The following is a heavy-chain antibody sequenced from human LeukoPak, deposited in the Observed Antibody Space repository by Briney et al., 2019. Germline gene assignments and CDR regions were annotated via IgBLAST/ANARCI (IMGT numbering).Heavy chain of an antibody. Sequence: SETLSLTCTVSGGSISSHYWSWIRQPPGKGLEWIGYIYYSGSTKYNPSLKSRVTILVDTSKNQFSLKLSSVSAADTAVYYCARGRFGPSPREWYHDFWSGYDFTGNWFDPWGQGTLVTVSS. D-gene: IGHD3-3*01. V-gene: IGHV4-59*11. CDR3: ARGRFGPSPREWYHDFWSGYDFTGNWFDP. J-gene: IGHJ5*02. CDR1: GGSISSHY. CDR2: IYYSGST.